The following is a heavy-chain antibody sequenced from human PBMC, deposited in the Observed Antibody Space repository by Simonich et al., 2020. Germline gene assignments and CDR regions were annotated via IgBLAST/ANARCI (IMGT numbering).Heavy chain of an antibody. J-gene: IGHJ6*02. CDR3: ARWIAVAGTGAYGMDV. CDR1: GFTFSSYS. Sequence: VQLVESGGGLVKPGGSLRLSCAASGFTFSSYSMNWVRQAPGKGLEWVSSISSSSSYIYYEDSVKGRFTISRDNAKNSLYLQMNSLRAEDTAVYYCARWIAVAGTGAYGMDVWGQGTTVTVSS. CDR2: ISSSSSYI. V-gene: IGHV3-21*01. D-gene: IGHD6-19*01.